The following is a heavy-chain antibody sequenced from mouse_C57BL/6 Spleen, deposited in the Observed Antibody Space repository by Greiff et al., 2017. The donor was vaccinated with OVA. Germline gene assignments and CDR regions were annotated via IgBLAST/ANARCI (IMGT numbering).Heavy chain of an antibody. CDR1: GYTFTSYW. J-gene: IGHJ2*01. Sequence: QVQLQQPGAELVKPGASVKMSCKASGYTFTSYWITWVKQRPGQGLEWIGDIYPGSGSTNYNEKFKSKATLTVDTSSSTAYMQLSSLTSEDSAVYYCAITTVVARAHYFDYWGQGTTLTVSS. D-gene: IGHD1-1*01. V-gene: IGHV1-55*01. CDR2: IYPGSGST. CDR3: AITTVVARAHYFDY.